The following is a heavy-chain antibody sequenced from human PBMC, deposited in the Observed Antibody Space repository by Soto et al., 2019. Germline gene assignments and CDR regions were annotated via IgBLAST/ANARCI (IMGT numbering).Heavy chain of an antibody. J-gene: IGHJ4*02. CDR2: IYPGDHET. CDR1: GYTFSNFW. Sequence: GESLKISCQCSGYTFSNFWIGWVRQLPGKGLEWMGIIYPGDHETRCSPSFHGKVTISADKSINTAYLQWNSLEASDTAFYFCARGPRSSPYFDYWGQGALVTVSS. V-gene: IGHV5-51*01. D-gene: IGHD6-13*01. CDR3: ARGPRSSPYFDY.